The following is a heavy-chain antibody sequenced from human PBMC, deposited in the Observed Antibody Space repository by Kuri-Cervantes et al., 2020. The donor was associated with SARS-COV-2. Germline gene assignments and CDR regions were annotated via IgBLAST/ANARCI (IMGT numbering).Heavy chain of an antibody. Sequence: AAVKVSFKASVHTFTSDGISWVRQAPGQGLEWMGWISAYNGNTNYAQKLQGRVTMTTDTSTSTAYMELRSLRSDDTAVYYCAREGGGDPLVLGFGVVIHDAFDIWGQGTLVTVSS. CDR3: AREGGGDPLVLGFGVVIHDAFDI. D-gene: IGHD3-3*01. CDR2: ISAYNGNT. CDR1: VHTFTSDG. V-gene: IGHV1-18*01. J-gene: IGHJ3*02.